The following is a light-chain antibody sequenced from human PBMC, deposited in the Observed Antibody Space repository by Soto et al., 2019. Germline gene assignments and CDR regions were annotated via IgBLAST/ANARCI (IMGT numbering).Light chain of an antibody. J-gene: IGKJ2*01. CDR1: QSVSSN. Sequence: IVMTQSPVTLSVSRGERVTLSCRASQSVSSNLAWYQQKPGQAPSLLIYGAFTRATGIPARFSGTGSGTEFTLTISSLQSEDFALYYCQQYNDWPLTFGQGTTLDI. CDR2: GAF. CDR3: QQYNDWPLT. V-gene: IGKV3-15*01.